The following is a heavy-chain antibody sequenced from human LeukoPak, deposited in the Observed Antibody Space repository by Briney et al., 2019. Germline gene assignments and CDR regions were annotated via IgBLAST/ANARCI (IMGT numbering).Heavy chain of an antibody. D-gene: IGHD5-24*01. Sequence: GSSGKVSCKASGYTFTGYYMHWVRQAPGQGLEWMGWINPNSGGTNYAQKFQGRVTMTRDTSIATAYMELSRLRSDDTAVYYCARDQGEMATIPDYWGQGTLVTVSS. J-gene: IGHJ4*02. CDR1: GYTFTGYY. CDR2: INPNSGGT. CDR3: ARDQGEMATIPDY. V-gene: IGHV1-2*02.